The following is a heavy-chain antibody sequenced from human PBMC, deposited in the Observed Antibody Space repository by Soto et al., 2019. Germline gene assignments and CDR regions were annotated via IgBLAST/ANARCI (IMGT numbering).Heavy chain of an antibody. CDR3: ARYTNDEYYYYGMDV. CDR2: IYYSGST. CDR1: GGSISSYY. J-gene: IGHJ6*02. V-gene: IGHV4-59*01. Sequence: QVQLQESGPGLVKPSETLSLTCTVSGGSISSYYWSWIRQPPGKGLEWIVYIYYSGSTNYNPSLKSRVTISVDTSKNQFSLKLSSVTAADTAVYYCARYTNDEYYYYGMDVWGQGTTVTVSS.